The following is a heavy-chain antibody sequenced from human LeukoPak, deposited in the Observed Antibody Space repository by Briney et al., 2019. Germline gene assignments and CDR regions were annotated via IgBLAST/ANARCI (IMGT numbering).Heavy chain of an antibody. CDR1: GGSISSYY. Sequence: SETLSLTCTVSGGSISSYYCSWIRQPPGKGLEWIGYIYYSGSTNYNPSLKSRVTISVDTSKNQFSLKLSSVTAADTAVYYCARAGTILGFDPWGQGNLVTVSS. CDR3: ARAGTILGFDP. J-gene: IGHJ5*02. CDR2: IYYSGST. D-gene: IGHD3-9*01. V-gene: IGHV4-59*01.